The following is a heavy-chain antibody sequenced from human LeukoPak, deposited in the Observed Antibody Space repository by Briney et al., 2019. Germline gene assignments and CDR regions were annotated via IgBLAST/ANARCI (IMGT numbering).Heavy chain of an antibody. J-gene: IGHJ6*02. Sequence: PGGSLRLSCAVSGFTFSNYAMSWVRQAPGKGLEWVSGVSTSGVDTYYADSVKGRFTISRDNAKNSLYLQMNSLRAEDTAVYYCARDSPYYYDSSGYYLGGAYYYYGMDVWGQGTTVTVSS. V-gene: IGHV3-21*01. D-gene: IGHD3-22*01. CDR3: ARDSPYYYDSSGYYLGGAYYYYGMDV. CDR1: GFTFSNYA. CDR2: VSTSGVDT.